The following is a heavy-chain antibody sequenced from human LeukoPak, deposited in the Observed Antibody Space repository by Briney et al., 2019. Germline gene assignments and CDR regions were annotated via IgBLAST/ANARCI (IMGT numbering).Heavy chain of an antibody. Sequence: PGGSLRLSCAASGFTFSSYAMNWVRQAPGEGLEWVSVISGSGGSTYYADSVKGRFTISRDNSKNTLYLQMNSLTAEDTAVYYCAKDRWGSPYWGQGTLVTVSS. CDR2: ISGSGGST. V-gene: IGHV3-23*01. CDR3: AKDRWGSPY. D-gene: IGHD2-21*01. CDR1: GFTFSSYA. J-gene: IGHJ4*02.